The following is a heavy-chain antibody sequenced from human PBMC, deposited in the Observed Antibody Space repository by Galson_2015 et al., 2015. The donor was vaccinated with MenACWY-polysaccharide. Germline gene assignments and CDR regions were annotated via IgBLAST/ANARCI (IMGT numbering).Heavy chain of an antibody. Sequence: SVKVSCKASGYTFTGYYMHWVRQAPGQGLEWMGWINPNSGGTNYAQKFQGRVTMTRDTSISTAYMELSRLRPDDTAVYYCACPSPGDIVVVPAAIRGSYYFDYWGQGTLVTVSS. J-gene: IGHJ4*02. CDR2: INPNSGGT. CDR1: GYTFTGYY. D-gene: IGHD2-2*02. V-gene: IGHV1-2*02. CDR3: ACPSPGDIVVVPAAIRGSYYFDY.